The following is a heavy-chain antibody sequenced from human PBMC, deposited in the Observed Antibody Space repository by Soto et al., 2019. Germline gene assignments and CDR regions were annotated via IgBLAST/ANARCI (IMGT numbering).Heavy chain of an antibody. CDR3: ARAGKDIVVVPAAMQRVWFDP. CDR1: GFTFSSYS. Sequence: GGSLRLSCAASGFTFSSYSMNWVRQAPGKGLEWVSSISSSSSYIYYADSVKGRFTTSRDNAKNSLYLQMNSLRAEDTAVYYCARAGKDIVVVPAAMQRVWFDPWGQGTLVTVSS. D-gene: IGHD2-2*01. V-gene: IGHV3-21*01. CDR2: ISSSSSYI. J-gene: IGHJ5*02.